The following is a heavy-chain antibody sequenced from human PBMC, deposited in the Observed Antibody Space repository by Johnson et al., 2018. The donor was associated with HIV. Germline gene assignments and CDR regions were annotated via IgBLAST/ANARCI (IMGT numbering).Heavy chain of an antibody. CDR3: AREGIGGGAFDI. V-gene: IGHV3-23*04. CDR1: GFTFSSYA. Sequence: VQLVESGGGLVQPGGSLRLSCAASGFTFSSYAMSWVRQAPGKGLEWVSAISGSGNSKYYADSVKGRFTISRDNAKNSLYLQMNSLRAEDTAVYYCAREGIGGGAFDIWGQGTMVTVSS. J-gene: IGHJ3*02. CDR2: ISGSGNSK.